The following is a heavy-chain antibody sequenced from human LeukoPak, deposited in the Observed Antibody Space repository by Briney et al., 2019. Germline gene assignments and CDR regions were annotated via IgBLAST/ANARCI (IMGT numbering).Heavy chain of an antibody. Sequence: SETLSLTCTVSGDSISIYYWSWIPQPPGKGREWIGYIYNSESTYYNPSLKGRVTISLDTSKKQFSLALKYVTAADAAVYYCARVKGSNWFDPWGQGTLVTVSS. CDR3: ARVKGSNWFDP. CDR2: IYNSEST. D-gene: IGHD6-6*01. J-gene: IGHJ5*02. V-gene: IGHV4-59*13. CDR1: GDSISIYY.